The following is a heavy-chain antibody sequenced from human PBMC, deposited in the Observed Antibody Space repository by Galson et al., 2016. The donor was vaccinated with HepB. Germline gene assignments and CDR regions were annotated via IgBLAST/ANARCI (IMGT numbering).Heavy chain of an antibody. CDR1: GFTFDDYT. J-gene: IGHJ5*02. Sequence: SLRLSCAASGFTFDDYTMHWVRQAPGRGLEWVSGISWNSNNIGYADSVKGRFTISRDNAKNSLFLQMNSLRPEDTAFYYCAGDPRYNILTGYYNAWGQGTLVAVSS. CDR2: ISWNSNNI. CDR3: AGDPRYNILTGYYNA. D-gene: IGHD3-9*01. V-gene: IGHV3-9*01.